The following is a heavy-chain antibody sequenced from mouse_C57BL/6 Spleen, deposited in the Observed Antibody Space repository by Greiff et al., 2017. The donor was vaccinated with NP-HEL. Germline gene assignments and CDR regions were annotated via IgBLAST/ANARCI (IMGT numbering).Heavy chain of an antibody. J-gene: IGHJ4*01. CDR1: GFTFSSYA. Sequence: EVHLVESGGGLVKPGGSLKLSCAASGFTFSSYAMSWVRQTPEKRLEWVATISDGGSYTYYPDNVKGRFTISRDNAKNNLYLQMSHLKSEDTAMYYCARLGWGNEGIFYAMDYWGQGTSVTVSS. CDR2: ISDGGSYT. D-gene: IGHD2-1*01. CDR3: ARLGWGNEGIFYAMDY. V-gene: IGHV5-4*01.